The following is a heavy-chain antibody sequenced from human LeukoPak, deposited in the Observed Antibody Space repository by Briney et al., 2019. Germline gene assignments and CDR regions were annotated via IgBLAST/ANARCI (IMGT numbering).Heavy chain of an antibody. CDR2: INTNTGNP. D-gene: IGHD4-11*01. CDR3: ARESSTVTDYGMDV. V-gene: IGHV7-4-1*02. Sequence: GASVKVSCKASGYTFTSYAMNWVRQAPEQGLEWMGWINTNTGNPTYAQGFTGRFVFSLDTSVSTAYLQISSLKAEDTAVYYCARESSTVTDYGMDVWGQGTTVTVSS. CDR1: GYTFTSYA. J-gene: IGHJ6*02.